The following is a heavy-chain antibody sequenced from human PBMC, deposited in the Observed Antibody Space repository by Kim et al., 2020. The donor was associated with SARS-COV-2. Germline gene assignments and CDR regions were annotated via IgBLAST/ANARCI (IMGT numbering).Heavy chain of an antibody. CDR1: GGSFSGYY. CDR3: ARGAPRLPGYSSGWYRQYWYFDL. D-gene: IGHD6-19*01. J-gene: IGHJ2*01. V-gene: IGHV4-34*01. Sequence: SETLSLTCAVYGGSFSGYYWSWIRQPPGKGLEWIGEINHSGSTNYNPSLKSRVTISVDTSKNQFSLKLSSVTAADTAVYYCARGAPRLPGYSSGWYRQYWYFDLWGRGTLVTVSS. CDR2: INHSGST.